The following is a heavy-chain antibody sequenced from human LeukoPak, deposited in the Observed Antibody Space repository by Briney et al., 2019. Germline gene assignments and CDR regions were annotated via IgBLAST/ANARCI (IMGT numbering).Heavy chain of an antibody. CDR2: IVSGGST. J-gene: IGHJ4*02. V-gene: IGHV3-66*01. D-gene: IGHD1/OR15-1a*01. CDR1: GFTVSSNY. CDR3: ARENNNDHYVFDY. Sequence: PGGSLRLSCAASGFTVSSNYMSWVRQAPGKGLEWVSVIVSGGSTYYADSVKGRFTISRDNSKNTLYLQMNSLRAEDTAVYYCARENNNDHYVFDYWGQGTLVTVSS.